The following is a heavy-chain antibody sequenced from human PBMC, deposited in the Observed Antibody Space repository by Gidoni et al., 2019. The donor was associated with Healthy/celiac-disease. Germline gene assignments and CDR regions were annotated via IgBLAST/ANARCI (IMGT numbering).Heavy chain of an antibody. CDR3: ARGYYDSSGYDHYYYGMDV. D-gene: IGHD3-22*01. CDR2: ISSSSSYI. Sequence: EVQLVESGGGLVKPGGSLRLSCAASGFTFSSYSMNWVRQAPGKGLEWVSSISSSSSYIYYADSVKGRFTISRDNAKNSLYLQMNSLRAEDTAVYYCARGYYDSSGYDHYYYGMDVWGQGTTVTVSS. J-gene: IGHJ6*02. V-gene: IGHV3-21*01. CDR1: GFTFSSYS.